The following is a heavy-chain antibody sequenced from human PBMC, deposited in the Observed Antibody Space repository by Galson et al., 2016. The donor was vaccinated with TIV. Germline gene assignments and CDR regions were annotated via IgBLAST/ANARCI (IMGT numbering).Heavy chain of an antibody. Sequence: SVKVSCKVSGDSLSDLSMHWVRQAPGKGLEWMAGFDPEQHKKIYAQRLEGRVTLTDDTSTDTAFLELSSLSFEDTAVYYCASVAWFPGLSLDNWGQGTLVIVSS. J-gene: IGHJ4*02. CDR2: FDPEQHKK. D-gene: IGHD2/OR15-2a*01. CDR1: GDSLSDLS. CDR3: ASVAWFPGLSLDN. V-gene: IGHV1-24*01.